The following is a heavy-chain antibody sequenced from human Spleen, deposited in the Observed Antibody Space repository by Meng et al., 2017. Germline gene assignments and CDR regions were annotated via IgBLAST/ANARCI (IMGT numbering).Heavy chain of an antibody. V-gene: IGHV4-38-2*02. Sequence: SETLSLTCTVSGYSISSDYYWGWIRQPPGKGLEWIGSIYNSGNTYYNPSLKSRVSISVDTSKNQFSLKLSSVTAADTAVYYCAGSDRWGATFNYFDYWGQGTLVTVSS. CDR2: IYNSGNT. CDR1: GYSISSDYY. J-gene: IGHJ4*02. D-gene: IGHD1-26*01. CDR3: AGSDRWGATFNYFDY.